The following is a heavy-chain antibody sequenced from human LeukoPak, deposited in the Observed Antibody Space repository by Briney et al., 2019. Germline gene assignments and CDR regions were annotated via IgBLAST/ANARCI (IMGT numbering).Heavy chain of an antibody. J-gene: IGHJ4*02. CDR1: GFTFSSYG. CDR3: AKDAYYDFWSGYSYFDY. CDR2: IRYDGSNK. D-gene: IGHD3-3*01. V-gene: IGHV3-30*02. Sequence: PGGSLRLSCAASGFTFSSYGMHWVRQAPGKGLEWVAFIRYDGSNKYYADSVKGRVTISRDNSKNTLYLQMNSLRAEDTAVYYCAKDAYYDFWSGYSYFDYWGQGTLVTVSS.